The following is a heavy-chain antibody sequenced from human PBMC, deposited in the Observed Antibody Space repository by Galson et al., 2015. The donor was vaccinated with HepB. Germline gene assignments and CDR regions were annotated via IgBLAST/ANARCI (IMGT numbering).Heavy chain of an antibody. V-gene: IGHV1-69*06. D-gene: IGHD6-13*01. J-gene: IGHJ3*02. CDR1: GGTFSSYA. Sequence: SVKVSCKASGGTFSSYAISWVRQAPGQGLEWMGGIIPIFGTANYAQKFQGRVTITADKSTSTAYMELSSRRSEDTAVYYCAREYSSSWYDAFDISGPGTMVTVSS. CDR3: AREYSSSWYDAFDI. CDR2: IIPIFGTA.